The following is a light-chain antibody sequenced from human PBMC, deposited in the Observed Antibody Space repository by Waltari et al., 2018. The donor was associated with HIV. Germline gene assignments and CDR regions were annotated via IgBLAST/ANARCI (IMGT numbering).Light chain of an antibody. J-gene: IGLJ3*02. CDR1: STTIGSNI. CDR2: SND. CDR3: AAWDDSLNGM. Sequence: QSVLTQPPSVSGTPGQNVTISCSGSSTTIGSNIVNWYQQVPEAAPKPLIYSNDQRPSGVPDRFSGSKSGTSASLAISGLQSADEADYYCAAWDDSLNGMFGGGTKLTV. V-gene: IGLV1-44*01.